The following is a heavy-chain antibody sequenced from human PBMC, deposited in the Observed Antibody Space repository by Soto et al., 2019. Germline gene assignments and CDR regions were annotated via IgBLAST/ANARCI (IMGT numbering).Heavy chain of an antibody. CDR2: TSAHNANT. Sequence: QVQLVQSGAEVKNPGASVKVTCKASGYIFTSYGISWVRQAPGQGLEWMGWTSAHNANTNYAQKFQGRVTMTTDTSTSTPHMELRSLRSDDTAVYYCATERLAYYFDTTGEDFDYWGQGTLVTVSS. D-gene: IGHD3-22*01. V-gene: IGHV1-18*01. CDR3: ATERLAYYFDTTGEDFDY. J-gene: IGHJ4*02. CDR1: GYIFTSYG.